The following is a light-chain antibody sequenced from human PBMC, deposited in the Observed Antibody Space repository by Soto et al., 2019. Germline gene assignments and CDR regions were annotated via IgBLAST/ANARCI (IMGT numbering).Light chain of an antibody. CDR3: QQSYTTPWT. CDR1: QSIGRY. Sequence: DIQMTQSPSSLSASVGDRVTLTCRASQSIGRYLNWYQQKPGTAPKLLIFAASSLHTGVPSGFSGSGSGTDFTLTIPSLQPEDVATYFCQQSYTTPWTFGQGTKVELK. J-gene: IGKJ1*01. V-gene: IGKV1-39*01. CDR2: AAS.